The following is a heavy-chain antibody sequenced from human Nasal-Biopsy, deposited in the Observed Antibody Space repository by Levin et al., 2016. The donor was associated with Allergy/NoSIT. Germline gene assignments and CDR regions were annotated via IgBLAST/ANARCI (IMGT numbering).Heavy chain of an antibody. CDR1: GFTFRSYG. Sequence: GGSLRLSCAASGFTFRSYGMNWVRQAPGKGLEWVSFIGGSNGHIYYADSVKGRFTISRDNAKSSLSLQMNSLRVEDTALYYCARDLRNWNYELYAFDFWGQGTMVTVSS. CDR3: ARDLRNWNYELYAFDF. J-gene: IGHJ3*01. V-gene: IGHV3-21*01. CDR2: IGGSNGHI. D-gene: IGHD1-7*01.